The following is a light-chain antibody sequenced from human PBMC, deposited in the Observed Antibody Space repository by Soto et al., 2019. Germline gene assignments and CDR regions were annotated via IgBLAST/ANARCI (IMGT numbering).Light chain of an antibody. Sequence: DIQMSQSPSSVSASVGDRVIITCRASQGIGTWLAWYQQKTGKGPNILIYAASSLESGVPSRFRGSGSGTDFTLTISSLQPEDFSTYYCQQADSSPQAFGQGTKVDIK. CDR3: QQADSSPQA. CDR2: AAS. J-gene: IGKJ1*01. CDR1: QGIGTW. V-gene: IGKV1-12*01.